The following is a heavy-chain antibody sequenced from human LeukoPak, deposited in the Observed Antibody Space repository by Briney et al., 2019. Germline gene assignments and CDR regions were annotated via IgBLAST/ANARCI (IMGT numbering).Heavy chain of an antibody. Sequence: GGSLRLSCAASGFTFSSYAMSWVRQAPGKGLEWVSAISGSGGSTYYADSVKGRFTISRDNSKNTLYLQMNSLRAEDTAVYYCVKDPSIAARGDWFDPWGQGTLVTVSS. CDR1: GFTFSSYA. D-gene: IGHD6-6*01. CDR3: VKDPSIAARGDWFDP. J-gene: IGHJ5*02. CDR2: ISGSGGST. V-gene: IGHV3-23*01.